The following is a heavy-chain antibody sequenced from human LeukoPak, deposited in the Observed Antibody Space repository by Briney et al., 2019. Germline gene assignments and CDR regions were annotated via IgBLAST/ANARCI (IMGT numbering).Heavy chain of an antibody. CDR1: GYTFTSYG. CDR3: ARDASDSSSWIKYYYYYMDV. J-gene: IGHJ6*03. V-gene: IGHV1-18*01. CDR2: ISAYNGNT. D-gene: IGHD6-13*01. Sequence: GASVKVSCKASGYTFTSYGISWVRQAPGQGLEWMGWISAYNGNTNYAQKLQGRVTMTTDTSTSTAYMELRSLRSDDTAVYYCARDASDSSSWIKYYYYYMDVWGKGTTVTVSS.